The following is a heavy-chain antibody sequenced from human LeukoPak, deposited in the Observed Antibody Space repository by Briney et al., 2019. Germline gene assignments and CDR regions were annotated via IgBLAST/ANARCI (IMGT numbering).Heavy chain of an antibody. V-gene: IGHV4-34*01. Sequence: SETLSLTCAVYGGSFSGYYWSWIRQPPGKGLEWIGEINHSGSTNYNPSLKSRGNISVDTSKNQFSLKLSSVTAADTAVYYCARGYPNLTGYYSYYYYGMDVWGQGTTVTVPS. J-gene: IGHJ6*02. CDR2: INHSGST. D-gene: IGHD3-9*01. CDR1: GGSFSGYY. CDR3: ARGYPNLTGYYSYYYYGMDV.